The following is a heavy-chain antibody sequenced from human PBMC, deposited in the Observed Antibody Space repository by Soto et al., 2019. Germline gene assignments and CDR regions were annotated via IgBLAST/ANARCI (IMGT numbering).Heavy chain of an antibody. D-gene: IGHD3-22*01. J-gene: IGHJ4*02. V-gene: IGHV1-24*01. CDR3: ATAGYYDSSGYYDAYY. Sequence: GASVKVSCKVSGYTLTELSMHWVRQAPGKGLEWMGGFDPEDGETIYAQKFQGRVTMTEDTSTDTAYMELSSLRSEDTAVYYCATAGYYDSSGYYDAYYWGQGTLVTVSS. CDR2: FDPEDGET. CDR1: GYTLTELS.